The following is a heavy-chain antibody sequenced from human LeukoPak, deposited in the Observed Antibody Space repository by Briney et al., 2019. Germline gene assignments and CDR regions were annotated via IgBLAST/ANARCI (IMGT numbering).Heavy chain of an antibody. V-gene: IGHV1-24*01. Sequence: ASVKVSCKVSGYTLTELSMHWVRQSPGKGLEWMGGFDPEDGETIYAHKFQGRVTMTEDTSTATAYMELSSLRSEDTAVYYCATLISGDIVVVPAASGAFDIWGQGTMVTVSS. CDR1: GYTLTELS. CDR3: ATLISGDIVVVPAASGAFDI. D-gene: IGHD2-2*01. CDR2: FDPEDGET. J-gene: IGHJ3*02.